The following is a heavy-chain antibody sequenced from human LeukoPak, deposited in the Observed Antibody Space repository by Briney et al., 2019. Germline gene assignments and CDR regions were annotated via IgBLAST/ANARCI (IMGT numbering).Heavy chain of an antibody. CDR1: GFTFSSYA. CDR2: ISGSGGST. Sequence: GGSLRLSCAASGFTFSSYAMSWVRQAPGKGLEWVSAISGSGGSTYYADSVEGRFTISRDNSKNTLYLQMNSLRAEDTAVYYCAKDHMIVVVLGAFDIWGQGTMVTVSS. J-gene: IGHJ3*02. CDR3: AKDHMIVVVLGAFDI. V-gene: IGHV3-23*01. D-gene: IGHD3-22*01.